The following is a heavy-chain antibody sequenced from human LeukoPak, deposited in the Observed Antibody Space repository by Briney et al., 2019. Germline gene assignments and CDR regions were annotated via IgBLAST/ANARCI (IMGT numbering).Heavy chain of an antibody. CDR1: GFTFSSYE. CDR3: ARDDWYYFDY. J-gene: IGHJ4*02. D-gene: IGHD3-9*01. Sequence: PGGSLRLSCAASGFTFSSYEMNWVRQAPGKGLEWVSYISSSGSTIYYADSVKGRFTISRDNAKNSLYLQMDSLRAEDTADYCARDDWYYFDYWGQGTLVTASS. CDR2: ISSSGSTI. V-gene: IGHV3-48*03.